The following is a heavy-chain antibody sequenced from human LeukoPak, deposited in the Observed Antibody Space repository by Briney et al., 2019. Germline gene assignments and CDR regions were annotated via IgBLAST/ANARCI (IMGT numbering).Heavy chain of an antibody. CDR2: IYYSGST. CDR1: GGSISSYY. D-gene: IGHD2-15*01. J-gene: IGHJ4*02. Sequence: SETLSLTCTVSGGSISSYYWSWIRQPPGKGLEWIGYIYYSGSTNYNPSPKSRVTISVHTSKNQFSLKLSSVTAADTAVYYCARVSWYCSGGSCYSGYFDYWGQGTLVTVSS. V-gene: IGHV4-59*01. CDR3: ARVSWYCSGGSCYSGYFDY.